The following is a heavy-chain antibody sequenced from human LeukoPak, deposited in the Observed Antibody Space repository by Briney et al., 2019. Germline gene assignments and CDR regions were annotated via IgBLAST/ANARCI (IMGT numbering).Heavy chain of an antibody. D-gene: IGHD3-3*01. V-gene: IGHV3-21*01. J-gene: IGHJ4*02. Sequence: GGSLRLSCAASGFTFSSYSMNWVRQAPGKGLEWVSSISSSSSYIYYADSVKGRFTISRDNAKNSLYLQMNSLRAEDTAVYYCARPHTYDFWSGYYTYYFDYWGQGTLVTVSS. CDR2: ISSSSSYI. CDR1: GFTFSSYS. CDR3: ARPHTYDFWSGYYTYYFDY.